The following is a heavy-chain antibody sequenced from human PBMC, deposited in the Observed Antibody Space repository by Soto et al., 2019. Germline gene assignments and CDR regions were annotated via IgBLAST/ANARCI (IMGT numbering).Heavy chain of an antibody. D-gene: IGHD3-10*01. V-gene: IGHV4-38-2*01. J-gene: IGHJ4*02. CDR1: GYSISSGYY. Sequence: SETLSLTCAVSGYSISSGYYWGWIRQPPGKGLEWIGSIYHSGSTYYNPSLKSRVTISVDTSKNQFSLKLSSVTAADTAVYYCARARWVNMVRGVIYPDYWGQGTLVTVSS. CDR3: ARARWVNMVRGVIYPDY. CDR2: IYHSGST.